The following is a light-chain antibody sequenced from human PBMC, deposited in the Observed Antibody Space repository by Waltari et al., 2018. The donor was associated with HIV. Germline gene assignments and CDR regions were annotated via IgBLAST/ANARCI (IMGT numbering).Light chain of an antibody. V-gene: IGKV3-20*01. CDR1: HRVSGNF. CDR2: GAS. Sequence: DILLTQSPPTLSSSSGERATLSCRASHRVSGNFLAWCQQKPGRAPRLFIYGASIRAAGIPDRFVGRGSGTDFTRTINSLEPDDSALDLCQQHAAPLPFGPGGTVEIK. J-gene: IGKJ3*01. CDR3: QQHAAPLP.